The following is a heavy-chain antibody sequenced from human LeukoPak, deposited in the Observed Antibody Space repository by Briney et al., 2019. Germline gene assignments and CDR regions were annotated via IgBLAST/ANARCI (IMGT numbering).Heavy chain of an antibody. CDR2: IYYSGST. CDR1: GGSIRSYY. V-gene: IGHV4-59*01. J-gene: IGHJ4*02. Sequence: SETLSLTCTVSGGSIRSYYWSWIRQPPGKGLEWIGYIYYSGSTNYNPSLKSRVTISVDTSKNQFSLKLSSVTAADTAVYYCARGYSAHLVDYWGQGTLVTVSS. D-gene: IGHD4-11*01. CDR3: ARGYSAHLVDY.